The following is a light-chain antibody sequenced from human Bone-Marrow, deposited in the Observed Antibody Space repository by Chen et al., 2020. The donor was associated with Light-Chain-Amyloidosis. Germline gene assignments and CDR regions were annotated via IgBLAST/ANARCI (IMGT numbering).Light chain of an antibody. CDR3: QSYQDSSQGM. J-gene: IGLJ3*02. V-gene: IGLV6-57*01. CDR2: EDD. Sequence: NFMLTQPHPVSEAPAKTVIISCTRSSGSIATNYVQWYQQRPGSSPTTVIYEDDQRPSGVPDRFSGSIDRSSDSASLTISGLKTEDGADYYCQSYQDSSQGMFGGGTKLTVL. CDR1: SGSIATNY.